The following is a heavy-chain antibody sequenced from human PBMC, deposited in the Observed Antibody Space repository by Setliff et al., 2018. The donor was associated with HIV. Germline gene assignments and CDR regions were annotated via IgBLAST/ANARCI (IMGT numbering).Heavy chain of an antibody. V-gene: IGHV1-69*10. Sequence: SVKVSCKASGGTFGNYGVGWVRQAPGQGLEWVGGIVPILNIANYAQEFQGRATITADKSTSTVYMEVRYLKPDDTALYYCARGWSEGTHLCQVEYFQHWGQGTLVTVSS. CDR2: IVPILNIA. J-gene: IGHJ1*01. D-gene: IGHD2-8*01. CDR3: ARGWSEGTHLCQVEYFQH. CDR1: GGTFGNYG.